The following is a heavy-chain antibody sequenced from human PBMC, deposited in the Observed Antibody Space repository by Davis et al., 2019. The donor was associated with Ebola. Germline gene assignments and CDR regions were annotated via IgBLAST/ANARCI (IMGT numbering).Heavy chain of an antibody. Sequence: GGSLRLSCAASGFTISTYWMNWVRQVPGKGLEWVANIKQDGSERYYVDSVKGRFTISRDNAKNTLYLQKNSLRVEDTAVYYCAREMATTNDAFDIWGQGTMVSVSS. V-gene: IGHV3-7*01. CDR3: AREMATTNDAFDI. CDR1: GFTISTYW. CDR2: IKQDGSER. D-gene: IGHD5-24*01. J-gene: IGHJ3*02.